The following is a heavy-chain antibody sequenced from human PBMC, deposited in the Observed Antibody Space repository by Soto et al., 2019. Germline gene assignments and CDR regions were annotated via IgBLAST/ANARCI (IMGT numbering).Heavy chain of an antibody. D-gene: IGHD3-22*01. CDR3: TTDSYSTIIIVRFDY. V-gene: IGHV3-15*07. CDR2: IKSKTDGGTT. CDR1: GFTFGKAW. J-gene: IGHJ4*01. Sequence: PGGSLRLSCAASGFTFGKAWINWVGQAPGKGLEWVGRIKSKTDGGTTDYAEPVKGRFAISRDDSNNMVYLQMNSLKIEDTAVYYCTTDSYSTIIIVRFDYWGHGTLVTVSS.